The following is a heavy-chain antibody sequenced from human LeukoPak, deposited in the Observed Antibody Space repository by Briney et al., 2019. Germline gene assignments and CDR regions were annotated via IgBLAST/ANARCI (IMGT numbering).Heavy chain of an antibody. CDR1: GGSISSGSYY. CDR2: IYTSGST. D-gene: IGHD2-8*01. J-gene: IGHJ6*03. V-gene: IGHV4-61*02. CDR3: ARERYCTNGVCYVYYYMDV. Sequence: SETPSITCTVSGGSISSGSYYWSWIRQPAGKGLEWIGRIYTSGSTNCNPSLKSRVTISVDTSKNQFSLKLSSVTAADTAVYYCARERYCTNGVCYVYYYMDVWGKGTTVTVSS.